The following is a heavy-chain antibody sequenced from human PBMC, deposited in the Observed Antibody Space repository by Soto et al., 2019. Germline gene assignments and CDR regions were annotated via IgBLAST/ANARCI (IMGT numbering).Heavy chain of an antibody. D-gene: IGHD3-22*01. CDR1: GFTFSSYS. J-gene: IGHJ4*02. V-gene: IGHV3-48*02. CDR2: ISSSSSSI. Sequence: GGSLRLSCAASGFTFSSYSMNWVRQAPGKGLEWVSYISSSSSSIYYTNSVKGRFTISRDNAKNSLYLQMNSLRDEDTAVYYCARVRDYYDSTGFYSYFDYWGQGTLVTVPQ. CDR3: ARVRDYYDSTGFYSYFDY.